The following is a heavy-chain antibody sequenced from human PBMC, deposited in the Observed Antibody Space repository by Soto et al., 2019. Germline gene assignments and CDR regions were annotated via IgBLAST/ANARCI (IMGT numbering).Heavy chain of an antibody. CDR2: IYHSGST. CDR1: GGSISSSNW. D-gene: IGHD1-26*01. Sequence: SETLSLTCAVSGGSISSSNWWSWVRQPPGKGLEWIGEIYHSGSTNYNPSLKSRVTISVDKSKNQFSLKLSSVTAADTAVYYCARDHGATTHYYYYGMDVWGQGTTVT. J-gene: IGHJ6*02. V-gene: IGHV4-4*02. CDR3: ARDHGATTHYYYYGMDV.